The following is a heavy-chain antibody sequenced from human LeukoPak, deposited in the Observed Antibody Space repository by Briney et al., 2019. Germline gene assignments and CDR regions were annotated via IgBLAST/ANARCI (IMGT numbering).Heavy chain of an antibody. CDR3: ARGDFDY. Sequence: GGSLRLSCAASGFTFSSYTMSWVRQAPGKGLEWVSTITTSDGNTYYADSVKGRFTVSRDSSKNTVFLQMNSLRAEDTAVYYCARGDFDYWGQGTLVTVPS. CDR1: GFTFSSYT. J-gene: IGHJ4*02. CDR2: ITTSDGNT. V-gene: IGHV3-23*01.